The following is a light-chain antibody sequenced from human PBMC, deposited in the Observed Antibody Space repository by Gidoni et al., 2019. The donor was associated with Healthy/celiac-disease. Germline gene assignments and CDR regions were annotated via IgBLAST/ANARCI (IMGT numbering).Light chain of an antibody. CDR1: SSDVGSYNL. CDR2: EGS. CDR3: CSYAGSSTYVV. J-gene: IGLJ2*01. V-gene: IGLV2-23*01. Sequence: QSALTQPAPVSGSPGQSITISCTGTSSDVGSYNLVSWYQQPPSKAPKLMIYEGSKRPSGVSNRFSGSKSGNTASLTISGLQAEDEADYYCCSYAGSSTYVVFGGGTKLTVL.